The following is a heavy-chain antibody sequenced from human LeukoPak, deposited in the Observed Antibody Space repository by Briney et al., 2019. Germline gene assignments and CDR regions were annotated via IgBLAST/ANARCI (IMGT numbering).Heavy chain of an antibody. CDR2: IYHSRST. CDR1: GGSIRSGGYS. D-gene: IGHD2-15*01. J-gene: IGHJ5*02. V-gene: IGHV4-30-2*01. Sequence: SETLSLTCAVSGGSIRSGGYSWSWIRQPPGKGLEWIGYIYHSRSTYYNPSLKSRVTISVDRSKNQFSLKLSSVTAADTAVYYCARGYCSGGSCYRGANWFDPWGQGTLVTVSS. CDR3: ARGYCSGGSCYRGANWFDP.